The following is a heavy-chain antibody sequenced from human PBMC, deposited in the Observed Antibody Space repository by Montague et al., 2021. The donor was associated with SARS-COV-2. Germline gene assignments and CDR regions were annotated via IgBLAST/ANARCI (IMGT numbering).Heavy chain of an antibody. CDR2: INHRGST. J-gene: IGHJ4*02. V-gene: IGHV4-34*01. CDR1: GGSFSDYY. CDR3: ARGGGYSYGALDY. Sequence: SETLSLTCVVYGGSFSDYYWSWIRQPPGRGLEWIGEINHRGSTNYNPSLKSRVTISVDTSKKQFSLRLNSVTAADTAVYYCARGGGYSYGALDYWGQGTLVTVSS. D-gene: IGHD5-18*01.